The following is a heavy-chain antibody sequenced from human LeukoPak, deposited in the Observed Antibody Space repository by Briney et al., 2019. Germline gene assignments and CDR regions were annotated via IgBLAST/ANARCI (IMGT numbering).Heavy chain of an antibody. V-gene: IGHV3-21*01. Sequence: GGSLRLSCAASGFTFSSYSMNWVRQAPGKGLEWVSSISSSSSYIYYADSVKGRFTISRDNAKNSLYLQMNSLRAEDTAVYYCARAPRSSWYYFDYWGQGTLVTVSS. CDR2: ISSSSSYI. D-gene: IGHD6-19*01. CDR1: GFTFSSYS. J-gene: IGHJ4*02. CDR3: ARAPRSSWYYFDY.